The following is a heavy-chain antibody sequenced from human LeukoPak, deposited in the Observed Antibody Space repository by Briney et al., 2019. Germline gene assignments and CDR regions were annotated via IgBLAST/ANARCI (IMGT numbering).Heavy chain of an antibody. CDR1: GFTFSSYA. Sequence: PGGSLRLSCAASGFTFSSYAMHWVRQAPGKGLEWVAVISYDGSNKYYADSVKGRFTISRDNSKNTLYLQMNSLRAEDTAVYYCASGSYGYSFDYWGQGTLVTVSS. CDR2: ISYDGSNK. J-gene: IGHJ4*02. CDR3: ASGSYGYSFDY. D-gene: IGHD5-18*01. V-gene: IGHV3-30-3*01.